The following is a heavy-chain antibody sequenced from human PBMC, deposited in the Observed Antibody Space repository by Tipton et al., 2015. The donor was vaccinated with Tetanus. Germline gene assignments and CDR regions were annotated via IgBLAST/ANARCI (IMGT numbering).Heavy chain of an antibody. V-gene: IGHV1-8*01. CDR3: ARHLKNYYDSSGYWDWFDP. CDR1: GYTFTSYD. Sequence: QLVQSGAEVKKPGASVKVSCKASGYTFTSYDINWVRQATGQGLEWMGWMNPNSGNTGYAQKFQGRVTMTRNTSISTAYMELSSLRSEDTAVYYCARHLKNYYDSSGYWDWFDPWGQGTLVTVSS. D-gene: IGHD3-22*01. CDR2: MNPNSGNT. J-gene: IGHJ5*02.